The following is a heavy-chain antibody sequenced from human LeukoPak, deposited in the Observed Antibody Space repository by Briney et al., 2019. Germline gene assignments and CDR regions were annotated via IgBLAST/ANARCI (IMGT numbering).Heavy chain of an antibody. V-gene: IGHV4-59*05. CDR3: ARHGSTDYFDY. D-gene: IGHD2-2*03. J-gene: IGHJ4*02. CDR2: IYYSGST. Sequence: SETLSLTCTVSGGSIRNYYWSWIRQPPGKGLEWIGRIYYSGSTFYNPSLKSRVTISVDTSKNQLSLRLSSVTAADTAVYYCARHGSTDYFDYWGQGTLVTVSS. CDR1: GGSIRNYY.